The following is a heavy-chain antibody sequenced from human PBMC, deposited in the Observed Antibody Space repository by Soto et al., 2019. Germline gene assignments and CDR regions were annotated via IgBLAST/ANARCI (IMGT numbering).Heavy chain of an antibody. CDR3: ARATWSVYAFDI. Sequence: SVKVSCKASGGTFSSYAISWVRQAPGQGLEWMGGIIPIFGTANYAQKFQGRVTITADKSTSTAYMELSSLRSEDTAVYYCARATWSVYAFDIWGQGTMVTVSS. CDR1: GGTFSSYA. J-gene: IGHJ3*02. V-gene: IGHV1-69*06. D-gene: IGHD2-15*01. CDR2: IIPIFGTA.